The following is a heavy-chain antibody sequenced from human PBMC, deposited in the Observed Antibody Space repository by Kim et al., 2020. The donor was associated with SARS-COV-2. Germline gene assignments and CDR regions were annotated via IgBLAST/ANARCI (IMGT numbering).Heavy chain of an antibody. D-gene: IGHD3-3*01. CDR3: AKEPYYDFWSGYYFDY. V-gene: IGHV3-23*01. Sequence: SGKRQYTSSRDNAKNTLNLQMNSLRAEDTAVYYCAKEPYYDFWSGYYFDYWGQGTLVTVSS. J-gene: IGHJ4*02.